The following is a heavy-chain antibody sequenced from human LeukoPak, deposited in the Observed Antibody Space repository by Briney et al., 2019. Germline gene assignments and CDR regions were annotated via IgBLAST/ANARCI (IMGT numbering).Heavy chain of an antibody. Sequence: SETLSLTCSVSGGSISSYYWSWIRQPPGKGLEWIGYIYYSGSTSYNPSLKSRVTISVDTSKNQFSLKLSSVTAADTAVYYCARLTPPACIWAFDIWGQGTMVTVSS. CDR2: IYYSGST. D-gene: IGHD6-13*01. V-gene: IGHV4-59*01. J-gene: IGHJ3*02. CDR1: GGSISSYY. CDR3: ARLTPPACIWAFDI.